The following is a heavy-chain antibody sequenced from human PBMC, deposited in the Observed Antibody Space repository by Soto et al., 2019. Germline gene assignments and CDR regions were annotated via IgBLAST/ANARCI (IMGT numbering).Heavy chain of an antibody. CDR1: GFTFSTYG. Sequence: GGSLRLSCAASGFTFSTYGMNWVRQAPGKGLEWLSSISDSGHYIYYADSVKGRFTISRDNAKNSLFRQMNSLRGEDSAVYYCARSGLALPYSASHWFDPWGHGTLVTVSS. D-gene: IGHD3-22*01. V-gene: IGHV3-21*01. CDR2: ISDSGHYI. CDR3: ARSGLALPYSASHWFDP. J-gene: IGHJ5*02.